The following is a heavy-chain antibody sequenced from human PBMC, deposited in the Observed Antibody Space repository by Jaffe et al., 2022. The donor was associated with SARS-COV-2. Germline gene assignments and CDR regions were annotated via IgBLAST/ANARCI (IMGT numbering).Heavy chain of an antibody. CDR3: ARSPRLSLGKQQPPGSY. CDR2: INTGNANT. D-gene: IGHD6-13*01. J-gene: IGHJ4*02. Sequence: QGQLVQSGAEVKEPGASVKVSCKASGYTFSSYLMHWVRQAPGQRLEWMGWINTGNANTKYSQKFQGRVTITRDTSATTSYMELSSLRSEDTAVYYCARSPRLSLGKQQPPGSYWGQGTLVTVSS. V-gene: IGHV1-3*04. CDR1: GYTFSSYL.